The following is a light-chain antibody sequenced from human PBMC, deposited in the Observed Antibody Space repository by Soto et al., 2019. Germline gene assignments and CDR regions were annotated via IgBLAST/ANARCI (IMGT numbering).Light chain of an antibody. Sequence: QSALTQPASVSGSPGQSITISCTGTSSDVGGYNYVSWYQQHPGKAPKLMIYDVSNRPSEVSNRFSGSKSGNTASLTISGLQAEDEADYYCISYTSSSTLYVFGTGTKVTVL. V-gene: IGLV2-14*01. CDR1: SSDVGGYNY. CDR3: ISYTSSSTLYV. CDR2: DVS. J-gene: IGLJ1*01.